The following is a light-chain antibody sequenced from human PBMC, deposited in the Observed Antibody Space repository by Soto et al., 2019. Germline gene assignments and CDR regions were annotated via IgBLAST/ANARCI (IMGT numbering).Light chain of an antibody. J-gene: IGKJ2*01. CDR2: GAS. V-gene: IGKV3-20*01. Sequence: EIVLTQSPGTLSLSPGERATLSCRASHSVSSSYLAWYQQKPGQAPRLLIYGASSRDTGIPDRFSGSGSGTDFTLTISRLEPEDFAVSYCQQYGSSPPYTFGQGTKLEIK. CDR3: QQYGSSPPYT. CDR1: HSVSSSY.